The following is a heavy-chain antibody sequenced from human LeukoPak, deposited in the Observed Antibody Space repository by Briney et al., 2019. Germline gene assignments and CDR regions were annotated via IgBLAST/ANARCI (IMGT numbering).Heavy chain of an antibody. J-gene: IGHJ6*03. CDR1: GFTFSTYG. CDR3: ARTWPRNYYYMDV. D-gene: IGHD5-12*01. CDR2: ISYDGSNK. Sequence: SGGSLRLSCAASGFTFSTYGMHWVRQAPGKGLDWVALISYDGSNKYYADSVKGRFTISRDNSKNTLYLQMNSLRAEDTAVYYCARTWPRNYYYMDVWGKGTTVTVSS. V-gene: IGHV3-30*03.